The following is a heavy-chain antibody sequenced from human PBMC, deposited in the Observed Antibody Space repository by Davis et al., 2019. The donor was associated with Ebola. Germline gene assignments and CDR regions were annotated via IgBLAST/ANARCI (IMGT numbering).Heavy chain of an antibody. Sequence: GESLKISCHTFGYSFTTYWITWVRQLPGKGLEWIGRIDPTDSHSDFSPSFQGHVTISVDKSISTAYLQWRSLKASDTAMYYCATQGAPLTGVDYWGQGSLVIVSS. CDR2: IDPTDSHS. V-gene: IGHV5-10-1*01. D-gene: IGHD3-9*01. CDR3: ATQGAPLTGVDY. CDR1: GYSFTTYW. J-gene: IGHJ4*02.